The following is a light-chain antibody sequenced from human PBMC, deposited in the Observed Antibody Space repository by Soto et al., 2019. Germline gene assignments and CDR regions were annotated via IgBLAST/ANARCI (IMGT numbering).Light chain of an antibody. Sequence: EIVMKQSPATLSVSQGEGATFSCRASPSINTKSAWYKLQPGQAPRLLIYDASIRATGIPARFSGSGSGTESSLTIKSLKSEDFGVDFCQQYDQWWTFCQGTKVDI. V-gene: IGKV3-15*01. CDR2: DAS. CDR1: PSINTK. CDR3: QQYDQWWT. J-gene: IGKJ1*01.